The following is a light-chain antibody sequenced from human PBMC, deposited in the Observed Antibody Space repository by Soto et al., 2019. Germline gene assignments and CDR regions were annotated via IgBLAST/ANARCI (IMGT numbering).Light chain of an antibody. Sequence: EIVLTQSPGTLSLSPGERATLSCRASQSLSSSYLAWYQQKPDQSPRLLIYGASSRATGIPDRFSGSGSGTDFTLTISRLEPEDFAVYYCQQYGSSPLTFGGGTKVDIK. CDR1: QSLSSSY. CDR3: QQYGSSPLT. J-gene: IGKJ4*01. CDR2: GAS. V-gene: IGKV3-20*01.